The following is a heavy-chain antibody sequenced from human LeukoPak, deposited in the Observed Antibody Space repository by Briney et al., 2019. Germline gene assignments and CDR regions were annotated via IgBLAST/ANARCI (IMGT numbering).Heavy chain of an antibody. D-gene: IGHD1-26*01. J-gene: IGHJ4*02. CDR3: AREREWELQIDY. Sequence: PGGSLRLSCAASGFTFSSYAMHWVRQAPGKGLEWVAVISYDGSNKYYADSVKGRFTISRDNSKNTLYLQMNSLRAEDTAVYYCAREREWELQIDYWGQGTLVTVSS. CDR1: GFTFSSYA. CDR2: ISYDGSNK. V-gene: IGHV3-30-3*01.